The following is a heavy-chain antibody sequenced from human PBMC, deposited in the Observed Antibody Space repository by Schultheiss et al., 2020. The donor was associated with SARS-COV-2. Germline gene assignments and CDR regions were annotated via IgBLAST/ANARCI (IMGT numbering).Heavy chain of an antibody. CDR1: GYTFTGYY. V-gene: IGHV1-2*02. J-gene: IGHJ1*01. D-gene: IGHD3-22*01. CDR2: INPNSGGT. CDR3: AKGGRTDYYDSSGWH. Sequence: ASVKVSCKASGYTFTGYYMHWVRQAPGQGLEWMGWINPNSGGTNYAQRFQGRVAMTRDTSINTAYIDLSRLTSDDTAVYYCAKGGRTDYYDSSGWHWGQGTLVTVSS.